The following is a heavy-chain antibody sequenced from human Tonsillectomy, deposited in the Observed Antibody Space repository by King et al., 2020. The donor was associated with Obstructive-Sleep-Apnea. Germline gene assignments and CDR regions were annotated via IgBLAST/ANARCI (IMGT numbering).Heavy chain of an antibody. Sequence: VQLVESGGRVVQPGRSLRLSCAASGFSFTSNAMHWVRQAPDKGLEWVALISFDGSKTYYADSVKGRFTISRDNSKNTLYLQMNSLRAEDTAVYFCASGSPAGGGAFDIWGQGTMVIASS. CDR2: ISFDGSKT. V-gene: IGHV3-30*04. CDR1: GFSFTSNA. J-gene: IGHJ3*02. D-gene: IGHD1-26*01. CDR3: ASGSPAGGGAFDI.